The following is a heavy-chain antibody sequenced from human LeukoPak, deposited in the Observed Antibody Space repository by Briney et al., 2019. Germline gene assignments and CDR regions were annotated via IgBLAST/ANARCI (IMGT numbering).Heavy chain of an antibody. Sequence: GGSLRLSCSASGFTFSSYAMSWVRQAPGKGLEWVSGISASGGSTDYADSVKGRFTIPRDNSKNTLYLQMNSLRAEDTAVYYCAKLCSGGSCYWNYWGQGTLVTVSS. CDR3: AKLCSGGSCYWNY. CDR1: GFTFSSYA. CDR2: ISASGGST. V-gene: IGHV3-23*01. J-gene: IGHJ4*02. D-gene: IGHD2-15*01.